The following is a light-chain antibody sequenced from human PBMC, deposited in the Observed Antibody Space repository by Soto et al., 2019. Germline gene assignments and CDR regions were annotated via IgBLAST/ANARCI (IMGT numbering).Light chain of an antibody. CDR3: CSYAGSSTFV. CDR2: EVS. V-gene: IGLV2-8*01. J-gene: IGLJ2*01. CDR1: SSDVGGYNY. Sequence: QSVLTQPPSASGSPGQSVSISCTGTSSDVGGYNYVSWYQQHPGKAPKLMIYEVSKRPSGVPDRFSGSKSGNTASLTVSGLQAEDEADYYCCSYAGSSTFVFGGGTKLTVL.